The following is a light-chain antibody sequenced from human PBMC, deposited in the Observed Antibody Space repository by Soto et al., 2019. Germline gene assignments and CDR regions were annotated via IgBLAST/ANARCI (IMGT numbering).Light chain of an antibody. CDR1: QSVGST. J-gene: IGKJ1*01. V-gene: IGKV3-15*01. CDR2: DAS. CDR3: QQYNVWPET. Sequence: EIVMTQSPATLSVSPGERATLSCRASQSVGSTLAWYQQKVGQAPRLLIYDASARATGIPARFSGSGSGTEFTLTISSLQSEDFAVYYCQQYNVWPETFGQGTKVDIK.